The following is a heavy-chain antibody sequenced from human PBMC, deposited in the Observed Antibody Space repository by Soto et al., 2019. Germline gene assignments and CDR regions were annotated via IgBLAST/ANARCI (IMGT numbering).Heavy chain of an antibody. D-gene: IGHD1-1*01. CDR2: TSYDGNNE. Sequence: PGGCLRLSCAVSGFYFNNYGLNWVRQAPGTGLEWVALTSYDGNNEYYTDSVKGRFTISRDNSKNTLFLQMNSPRPEDTAVYYCAKDKGVFNWATSYFDYWGQGALVTVSS. J-gene: IGHJ4*02. CDR3: AKDKGVFNWATSYFDY. CDR1: GFYFNNYG. V-gene: IGHV3-30*18.